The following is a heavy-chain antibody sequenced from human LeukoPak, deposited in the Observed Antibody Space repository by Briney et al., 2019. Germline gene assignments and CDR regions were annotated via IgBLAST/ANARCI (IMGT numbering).Heavy chain of an antibody. Sequence: PGGSLRLSCAASGFTFSSYEMNWVRQAPGKGLEWVSYISSSGSTIYYADSVKGRFTISRDNAKNSLYLQMNSLRAEDTAVYYCARVSYDSSGYGGEDIYYFDYWGQGTLVTVSS. D-gene: IGHD3-22*01. CDR2: ISSSGSTI. CDR1: GFTFSSYE. J-gene: IGHJ4*02. CDR3: ARVSYDSSGYGGEDIYYFDY. V-gene: IGHV3-48*03.